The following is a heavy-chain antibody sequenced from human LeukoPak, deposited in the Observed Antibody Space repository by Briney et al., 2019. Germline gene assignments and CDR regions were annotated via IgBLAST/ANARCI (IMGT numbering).Heavy chain of an antibody. V-gene: IGHV4-59*01. J-gene: IGHJ3*02. CDR1: GGSISSYY. CDR2: IYYSGST. Sequence: SETLSLTCTVSGGSISSYYWSWIRQPPGKGLEGIGYIYYSGSTNYNPSLKSRVTISLDTSKNQFSLKLSSVTAADSAVYYCARWESLRGSRIFDIWGQGTMVTVSS. CDR3: ARWESLRGSRIFDI. D-gene: IGHD4-23*01.